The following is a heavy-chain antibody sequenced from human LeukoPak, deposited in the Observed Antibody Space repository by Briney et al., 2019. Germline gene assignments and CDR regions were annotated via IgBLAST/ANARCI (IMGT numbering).Heavy chain of an antibody. CDR2: ISWDGGST. J-gene: IGHJ4*02. CDR1: GFTFDDYT. CDR3: AREMTGTKVRDGDY. V-gene: IGHV3-43*01. D-gene: IGHD1-1*01. Sequence: GGSLRLSCAASGFTFDDYTMHWVRQAPGKGLEWVSLISWDGGSTYYADSVKGRFTISRDNAKNSLYLQMNSLRAEDTAVYYCAREMTGTKVRDGDYWGQGTLVTVSS.